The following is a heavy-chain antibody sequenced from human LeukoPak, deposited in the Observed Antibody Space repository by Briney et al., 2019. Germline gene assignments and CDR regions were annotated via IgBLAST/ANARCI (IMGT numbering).Heavy chain of an antibody. CDR2: INPNSGDT. V-gene: IGHV1-2*02. Sequence: ASVKVSCKASGYAFTGYYMHWVRQAPGQGLEWMGWINPNSGDTNYAQNFQGRVTMTRDTSISTAYMELSRLRSDDTAVYYCARDRGIDYWGQGTLVTVSS. CDR3: ARDRGIDY. J-gene: IGHJ4*02. CDR1: GYAFTGYY.